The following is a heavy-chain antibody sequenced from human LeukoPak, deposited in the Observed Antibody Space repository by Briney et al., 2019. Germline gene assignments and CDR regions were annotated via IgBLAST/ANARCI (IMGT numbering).Heavy chain of an antibody. CDR3: TTDPYGDYAGDAFDI. J-gene: IGHJ3*02. CDR2: IKSKTDGGTT. V-gene: IGHV3-15*01. Sequence: GGSLRLSCAASGFTFSNAWMSWVRQAPGKGLEWVGRIKSKTDGGTTDYAAPVKGRFTISRDDSKNTLYLQMNSLKTEDTAVYYCTTDPYGDYAGDAFDIWGQGTMVTVSS. CDR1: GFTFSNAW. D-gene: IGHD4-17*01.